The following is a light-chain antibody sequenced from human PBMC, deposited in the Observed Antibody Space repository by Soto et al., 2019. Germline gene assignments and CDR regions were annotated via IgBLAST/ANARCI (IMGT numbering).Light chain of an antibody. CDR1: SSDVGGYNY. CDR3: SSYTSRSTRV. Sequence: ALTQPASVSGSPGQSITISCTGTSSDVGGYNYVSWYQQHPGKAPKLMIYEVSNRPSGVSNRFSGSKSGNTASQTISGLQAEDEADYYCSSYTSRSTRVFGGGTKVTVL. V-gene: IGLV2-14*01. CDR2: EVS. J-gene: IGLJ3*02.